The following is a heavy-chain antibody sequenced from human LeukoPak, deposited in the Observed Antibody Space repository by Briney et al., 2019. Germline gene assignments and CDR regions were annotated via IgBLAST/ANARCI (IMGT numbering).Heavy chain of an antibody. Sequence: ASVKVSCKASGYTFTDYYMHWVRQAPGQGLEWMGWISAYNGNTNYAQKLQSRVTMTTDTSTSTAYMELRSLRSDDTAVYYCARVGRPYSSSWSSDYWGQGTLVTVSS. CDR3: ARVGRPYSSSWSSDY. V-gene: IGHV1-18*04. CDR1: GYTFTDYY. CDR2: ISAYNGNT. D-gene: IGHD6-13*01. J-gene: IGHJ4*02.